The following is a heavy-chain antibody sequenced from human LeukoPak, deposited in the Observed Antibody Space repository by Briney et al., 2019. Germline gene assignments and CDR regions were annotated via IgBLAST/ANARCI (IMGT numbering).Heavy chain of an antibody. CDR2: ISSSAGNT. V-gene: IGHV3-23*01. CDR3: AKIGGSGSSFWFDP. Sequence: PGGSLRLSCAASGFTFSSYAISWVRQAPGKGLEWVSGISSSAGNTNYADSVKGRFTISRDNSKNTLYLQMNSLRVEDTAVYYCAKIGGSGSSFWFDPWGQGTLVTVSS. J-gene: IGHJ5*02. CDR1: GFTFSSYA. D-gene: IGHD3-10*01.